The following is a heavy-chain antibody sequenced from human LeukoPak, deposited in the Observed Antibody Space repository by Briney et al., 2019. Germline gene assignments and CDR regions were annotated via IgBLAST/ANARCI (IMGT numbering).Heavy chain of an antibody. Sequence: GGSLSLSCAASVFTLSIYWTSCVRHAREEGLEWEANIRQDGSVQNLKGRFTISRDNPKNSVDLQMSSLRAEETAGYYCLVTTRSRGFDYWGQGTRVTVSS. D-gene: IGHD1/OR15-1a*01. CDR2: IRQDG. J-gene: IGHJ4*02. CDR3: LVTTRSRGFDY. V-gene: IGHV3-7*01. CDR1: VFTLSIYW.